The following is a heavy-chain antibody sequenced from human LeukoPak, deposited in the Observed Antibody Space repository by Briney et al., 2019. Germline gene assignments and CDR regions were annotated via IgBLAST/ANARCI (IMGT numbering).Heavy chain of an antibody. CDR1: GFTFSVAA. D-gene: IGHD5-24*01. J-gene: IGHJ3*01. Sequence: GGSLRLSCAASGFTFSVAAMTWVRQAPGKGLEWVSLIGASGESTYYAASVKGRFTISRDNSKNTLSLQMNSLRVEDTAMYFCAKDIQLSTWGLGTMVTVSS. CDR2: IGASGEST. V-gene: IGHV3-23*01. CDR3: AKDIQLST.